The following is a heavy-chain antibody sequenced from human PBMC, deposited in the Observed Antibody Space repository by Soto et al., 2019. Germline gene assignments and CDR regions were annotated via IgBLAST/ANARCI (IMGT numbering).Heavy chain of an antibody. CDR1: GFTFRSYA. CDR2: ISSVGGST. Sequence: GGSQRLSCAGSGFTFRSYAMSWVRQAPGKGLEWVSAISSVGGSTYYADSVKGRFIISRDNSENTLYLQVNSLRAEDTAIYYCTKDREFTYYDLWSGYYAFDSWGQGTLVTVSS. CDR3: TKDREFTYYDLWSGYYAFDS. V-gene: IGHV3-23*01. J-gene: IGHJ4*02. D-gene: IGHD3-3*01.